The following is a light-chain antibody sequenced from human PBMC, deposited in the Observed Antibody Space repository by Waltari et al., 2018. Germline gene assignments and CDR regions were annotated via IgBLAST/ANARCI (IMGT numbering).Light chain of an antibody. J-gene: IGLJ3*02. CDR2: KGI. CDR3: SMYMGSGVWV. V-gene: IGLV8-61*01. Sequence: QPVVTQEPSLSVSPGGPVTLTCALRSGSVSSTSYPTWYQQTAGQPPRTLVYKGISRSSGVPDRFSGSILGNTAALTITGAQADDESDYYCSMYMGSGVWVFGGGTKLTVL. CDR1: SGSVSSTSY.